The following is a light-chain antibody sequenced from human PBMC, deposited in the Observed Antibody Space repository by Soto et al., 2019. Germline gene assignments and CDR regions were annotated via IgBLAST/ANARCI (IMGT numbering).Light chain of an antibody. Sequence: EIVMSQSPATLSVSPSEIARLCCSASQSLSSNLAWPRRVARQSISSRLAWYQQKAGQAPKLLIYGASTRATGIPARFSGSGSGTEFTLTISDLQSEDFAVYYCQQYSNWPRTFGQGTKVDI. CDR2: GAS. V-gene: IGKV3-15*01. CDR3: QQYSNWPRT. CDR1: QSLSSNLAWPRRVARQSISSR. J-gene: IGKJ1*01.